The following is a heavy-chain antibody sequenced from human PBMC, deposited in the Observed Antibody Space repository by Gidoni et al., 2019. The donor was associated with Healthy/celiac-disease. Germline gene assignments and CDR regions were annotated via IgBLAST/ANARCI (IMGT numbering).Heavy chain of an antibody. Sequence: QVQLQESGPGMVKPSQTLSLTCTVSGGPISRGGYYWSWIRQHPGKGLEWIGYIYYSGSTYYNPSLKSRVTISVDTSKNQFSLKLSSVTAADTAVYYCARDSPGHSYGIDYWGQGTLVTVSS. D-gene: IGHD5-18*01. CDR3: ARDSPGHSYGIDY. CDR2: IYYSGST. V-gene: IGHV4-31*03. J-gene: IGHJ4*02. CDR1: GGPISRGGYY.